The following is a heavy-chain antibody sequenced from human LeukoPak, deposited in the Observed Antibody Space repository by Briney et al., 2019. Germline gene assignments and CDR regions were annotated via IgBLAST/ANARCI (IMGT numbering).Heavy chain of an antibody. D-gene: IGHD1-14*01. CDR2: INPNSGGT. CDR3: ARVLARYGNLDY. Sequence: ASVKVSCKASGYTFTDYYIHWVRQAPGQGLEWMGWINPNSGGTNYTQKFQGRVTMTRDTSISTAYLELNRLTSDNTAVYYCARVLARYGNLDYWGQGILVTVSS. V-gene: IGHV1-2*02. CDR1: GYTFTDYY. J-gene: IGHJ4*02.